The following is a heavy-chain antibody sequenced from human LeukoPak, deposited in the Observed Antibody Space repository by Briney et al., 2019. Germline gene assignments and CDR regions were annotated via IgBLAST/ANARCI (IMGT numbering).Heavy chain of an antibody. J-gene: IGHJ6*03. CDR3: AKGVGTSYHYHMDV. CDR2: ISWNTYDV. Sequence: GGSLRLSCAASGFTFDEYAMHWVRQLPGKGLEWVSGISWNTYDVGYADSVKGRFTISRDNAKNFLYLQMDSLRAEAMALYYCAKGVGTSYHYHMDVWGKGTTVIVSS. V-gene: IGHV3-9*03. CDR1: GFTFDEYA. D-gene: IGHD1-26*01.